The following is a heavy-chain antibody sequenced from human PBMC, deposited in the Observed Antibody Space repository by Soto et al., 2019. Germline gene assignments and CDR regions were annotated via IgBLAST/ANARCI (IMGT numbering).Heavy chain of an antibody. D-gene: IGHD2-15*01. CDR3: VRRGGDSYCSGGSCFLDY. J-gene: IGHJ4*02. CDR1: GFTFSYYG. Sequence: ESGGGVVQPGRSLRLSCAASGFTFSYYGLHWVRQAPGKGLEWEAVIWYDGSNTYYADSVKGRFTISRDNSKNMLYLQMNSLRAEDTAVYYCVRRGGDSYCSGGSCFLDYWGQGALVTVSS. V-gene: IGHV3-33*01. CDR2: IWYDGSNT.